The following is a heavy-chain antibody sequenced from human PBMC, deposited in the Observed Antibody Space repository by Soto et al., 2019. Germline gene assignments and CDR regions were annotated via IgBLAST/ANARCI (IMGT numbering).Heavy chain of an antibody. Sequence: PSETLSLTCGVYGGSFSDYYWTWIRQPPGKGLEWIGEINHSGSTNYKSSLKSRVTISVDTSKKQFSLRLSSVTAADTAVYYCARDRRSYSDYFDYWGQGTLVTVSS. CDR1: GGSFSDYY. V-gene: IGHV4-34*01. J-gene: IGHJ4*02. D-gene: IGHD1-26*01. CDR2: INHSGST. CDR3: ARDRRSYSDYFDY.